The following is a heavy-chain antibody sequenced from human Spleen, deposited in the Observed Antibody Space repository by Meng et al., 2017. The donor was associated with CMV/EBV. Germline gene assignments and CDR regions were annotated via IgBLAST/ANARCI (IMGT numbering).Heavy chain of an antibody. J-gene: IGHJ5*02. CDR3: ASVVPAAIHWFDP. Sequence: SETLSLTCTVSGGSISSFYWSWIRQPPGKGLEWIGYISNSGTTNYSPSLKSRVTISVDTSKNQFSLKLSSVTAADTAVYYCASVVPAAIHWFDPWGQGTLVTVSS. CDR2: ISNSGTT. V-gene: IGHV4-59*01. CDR1: GGSISSFY. D-gene: IGHD2-2*01.